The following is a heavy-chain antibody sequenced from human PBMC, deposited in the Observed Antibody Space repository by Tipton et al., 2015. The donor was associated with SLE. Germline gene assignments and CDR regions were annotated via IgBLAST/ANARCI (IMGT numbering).Heavy chain of an antibody. CDR3: ARDEYRYDATGYHLLGHFDF. D-gene: IGHD3-22*01. V-gene: IGHV4-59*12. CDR1: GASIITYY. J-gene: IGHJ4*02. Sequence: TLSLTCSVSGASIITYYWGWIRQAPGKGLEWVGTVYYTGNTFYNPSLKSRVTISVDTSKNQFSLKLSSVTAADTAVYYCARDEYRYDATGYHLLGHFDFWGQGTLVTVSS. CDR2: VYYTGNT.